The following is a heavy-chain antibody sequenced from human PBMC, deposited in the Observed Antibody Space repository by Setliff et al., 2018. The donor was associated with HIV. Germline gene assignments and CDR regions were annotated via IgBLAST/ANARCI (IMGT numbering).Heavy chain of an antibody. V-gene: IGHV1-46*01. CDR2: INPSGAGT. Sequence: ASVKVSCKPSGYLFSNYYLHWVRQGPGQGLEWMGLINPSGAGTSYAQKFEGRVTMTRDTSTDTVYMELSSLKSDDTAVYYCVRRESDYGTKAGFRYWGQGTLGTVSS. J-gene: IGHJ4*02. CDR3: VRRESDYGTKAGFRY. CDR1: GYLFSNYY. D-gene: IGHD4-17*01.